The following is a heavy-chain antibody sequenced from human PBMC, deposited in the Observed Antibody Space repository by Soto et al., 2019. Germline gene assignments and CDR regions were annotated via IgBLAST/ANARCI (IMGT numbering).Heavy chain of an antibody. D-gene: IGHD2-21*02. CDR2: IYYTGNT. CDR1: GGSVSSGSYY. CDR3: ARGVGSDGDAFDI. V-gene: IGHV4-30-4*08. Sequence: PSETLSLTCTVSGGSVSSGSYYWSWIRQHPGRGLEWIGYIYYTGNTYYNPSLKSRLAISLDTSKNQFSLKLSSVTAADTAVYYCARGVGSDGDAFDIWGQGTMVTVSS. J-gene: IGHJ3*02.